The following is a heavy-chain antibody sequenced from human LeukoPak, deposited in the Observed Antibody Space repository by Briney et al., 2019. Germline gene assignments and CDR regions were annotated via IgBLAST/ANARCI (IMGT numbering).Heavy chain of an antibody. Sequence: GASVKVSCKASGGTFSSYAISWVRQAPGQGLEWMGGIIPFFGTTNYAQKFQGRVTITADKSTTTAYMELSSLRAEDTAVYYCARVPRYKFDYWGQGTLVTVSS. CDR2: IIPFFGTT. D-gene: IGHD1-1*01. V-gene: IGHV1-69*06. CDR3: ARVPRYKFDY. CDR1: GGTFSSYA. J-gene: IGHJ4*02.